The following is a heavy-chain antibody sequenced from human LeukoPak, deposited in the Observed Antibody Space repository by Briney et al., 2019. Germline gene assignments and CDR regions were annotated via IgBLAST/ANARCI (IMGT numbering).Heavy chain of an antibody. Sequence: PSETLSLTCTVSGGSISSYYWSWIRQPPGKGLEWIGYIYYSGSTNYNPSLKSRVTISVDTSKNQFSLKLSSVTAADTAVYYCARAPAAISPFDYWGQGTLFTVSS. V-gene: IGHV4-59*01. D-gene: IGHD2-2*02. CDR1: GGSISSYY. CDR2: IYYSGST. CDR3: ARAPAAISPFDY. J-gene: IGHJ4*02.